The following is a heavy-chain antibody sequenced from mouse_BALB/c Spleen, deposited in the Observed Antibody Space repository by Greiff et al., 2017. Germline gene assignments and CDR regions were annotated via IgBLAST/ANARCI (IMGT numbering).Heavy chain of an antibody. Sequence: VQLKQSGPELMKPGASVKISCKASGYSFTSYYMHWVKQSHGKSLEWIGYIDPFNGGTSYNQKFKGKATLTVDKSSSTAYMHLSSLTSEDSAVYYCAIPFDYWGQGTTLTVSS. V-gene: IGHV1S135*01. CDR2: IDPFNGGT. CDR3: AIPFDY. J-gene: IGHJ2*01. CDR1: GYSFTSYY.